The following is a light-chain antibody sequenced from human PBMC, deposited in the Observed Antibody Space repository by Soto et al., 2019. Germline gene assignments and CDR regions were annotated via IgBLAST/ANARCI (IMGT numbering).Light chain of an antibody. CDR3: QQYNNWPFS. CDR2: DVP. Sequence: VLTQSPGTLSLSPGERATLSCRASQSISTNLAWYQQRPGQAPRLLIYDVPIRATGVPARFSGTGSETDFTLTISGLQSEDSAVYFCQQYNNWPFSFGQGTRLEIK. J-gene: IGKJ5*01. CDR1: QSISTN. V-gene: IGKV3-15*01.